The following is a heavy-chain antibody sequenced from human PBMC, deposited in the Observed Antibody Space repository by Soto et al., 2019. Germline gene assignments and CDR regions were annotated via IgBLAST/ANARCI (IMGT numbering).Heavy chain of an antibody. CDR1: GGSISSSNW. CDR2: IYHSGST. D-gene: IGHD2-2*02. J-gene: IGHJ6*02. Sequence: NPSETLSLTCAVSGGSISSSNWWSWVRQPPGKGLEWIGEIYHSGSTNYNPSLKSRVTISVDKSKNQFSLKLISVTAADTAVYYCARREGYCSSTSCYSSYYGMDVWGQGTTVTVSS. CDR3: ARREGYCSSTSCYSSYYGMDV. V-gene: IGHV4-4*02.